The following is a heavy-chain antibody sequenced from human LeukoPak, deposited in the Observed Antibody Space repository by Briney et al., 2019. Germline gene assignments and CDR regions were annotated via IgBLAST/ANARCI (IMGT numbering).Heavy chain of an antibody. CDR1: GGSITNLDYY. D-gene: IGHD3-10*01. CDR2: IYTSGGA. Sequence: SETLSLTCTVSGGSITNLDYYWTWIRQPAGKRLEWIGRIYTSGGANYNPSLKSRVTMSVDRSKNEISLHLASLTAADTALYYCAGRGSSSGTFDIWGPGTFVTVSS. V-gene: IGHV4-61*02. J-gene: IGHJ3*02. CDR3: AGRGSSSGTFDI.